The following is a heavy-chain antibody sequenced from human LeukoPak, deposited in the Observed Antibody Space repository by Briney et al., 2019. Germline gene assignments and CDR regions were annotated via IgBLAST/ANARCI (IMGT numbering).Heavy chain of an antibody. D-gene: IGHD5-12*01. J-gene: IGHJ4*02. Sequence: PGGSLRLSCVASGFTFSNYAMSWVRQAPGKWLEWVSGIGGSGISTYYADSVKGRFTISRDNSKNTLYLQMNSLRAEDTAVYYCAKDAGIVATKRAPDYWGQGTLVTVSS. CDR3: AKDAGIVATKRAPDY. CDR1: GFTFSNYA. V-gene: IGHV3-23*01. CDR2: IGGSGIST.